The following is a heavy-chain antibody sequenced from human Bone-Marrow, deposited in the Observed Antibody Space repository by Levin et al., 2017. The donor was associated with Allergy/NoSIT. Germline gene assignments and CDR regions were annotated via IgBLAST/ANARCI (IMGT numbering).Heavy chain of an antibody. V-gene: IGHV2-70*01. CDR2: IGWDDDK. CDR1: GFSLTTIGMY. D-gene: IGHD3-16*02. CDR3: ARSSSPGNWFDP. J-gene: IGHJ5*02. Sequence: TLSLTCTFSGFSLTTIGMYVSWIRQPPGTALEWLALIGWDDDKYYSTSLKTRLTISKDTSKNQVVLTMTNMDPVDTATYYCARSSSPGNWFDPWGQGTLVTVSS.